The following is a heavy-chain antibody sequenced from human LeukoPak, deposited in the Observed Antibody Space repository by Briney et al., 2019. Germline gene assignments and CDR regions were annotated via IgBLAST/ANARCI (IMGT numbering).Heavy chain of an antibody. J-gene: IGHJ4*02. CDR1: GGSISSYY. V-gene: IGHV4-59*08. D-gene: IGHD2-2*01. CDR3: ARHMYQLPNSDY. Sequence: SETLSLTCTVSGGSISSYYWSWIRQPPGKGLEWIGYIYYSGSTNYSPSLKSRVTISVDTSKNQFSLKLSSVTAADTAVYYCARHMYQLPNSDYWGQGTLVTVSS. CDR2: IYYSGST.